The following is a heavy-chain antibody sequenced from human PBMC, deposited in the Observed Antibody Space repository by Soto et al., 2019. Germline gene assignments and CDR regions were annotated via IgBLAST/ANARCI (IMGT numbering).Heavy chain of an antibody. CDR3: AREPGGGLTVKEIGYYHDRKDV. CDR2: TYYRSKWYN. Sequence: PSQTLSLTCAISGDSVSSNSAAWNWIRRFPSRGLEWLGRTYYRSKWYNDYAVSVKSRITINPDTSKNQFSLQLNSVTPEDTAVYYCAREPGGGLTVKEIGYYHDRKDVWGQGTTDTGSS. J-gene: IGHJ6*02. V-gene: IGHV6-1*01. D-gene: IGHD3-9*01. CDR1: GDSVSSNSAA.